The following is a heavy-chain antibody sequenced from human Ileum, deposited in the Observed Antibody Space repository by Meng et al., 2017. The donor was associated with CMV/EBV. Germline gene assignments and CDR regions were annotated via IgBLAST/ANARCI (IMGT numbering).Heavy chain of an antibody. J-gene: IGHJ2*01. V-gene: IGHV3-53*01. Sequence: GGSLRLSCAVSGFTVSTSWMSWVRQAPGKGLEWVAMIYSGGRTFYADSVKGRFTISRDISNNTLHLQMNSLRVEDTAIYYCARDPRWPTGYYYDLWGRGIL. CDR2: IYSGGRT. D-gene: IGHD5-12*01. CDR3: ARDPRWPTGYYYDL. CDR1: GFTVSTSW.